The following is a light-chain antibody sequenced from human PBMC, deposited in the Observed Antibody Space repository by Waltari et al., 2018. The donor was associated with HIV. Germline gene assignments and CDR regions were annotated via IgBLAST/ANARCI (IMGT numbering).Light chain of an antibody. Sequence: QSALTQPASVSGSYGQSITISCPGTHNDIGSYNYVSWYQQHPDRAPKLLISEVSNRPSGISDRFSGSKSGNTASLTISGLQAEDEAHYYCSSYTSSITVIFGGGTQVTV. CDR2: EVS. CDR3: SSYTSSITVI. V-gene: IGLV2-14*03. CDR1: HNDIGSYNY. J-gene: IGLJ2*01.